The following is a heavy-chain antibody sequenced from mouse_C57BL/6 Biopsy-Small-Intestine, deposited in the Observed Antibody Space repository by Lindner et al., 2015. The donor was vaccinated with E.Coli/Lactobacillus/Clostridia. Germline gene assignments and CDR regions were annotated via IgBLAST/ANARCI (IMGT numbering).Heavy chain of an antibody. CDR2: IYPSTGDT. Sequence: VQLQESGPEPVKSGASVKISCKASGYSFTGYYMNWVKQSPEKSLEWIGEIYPSTGDTTYNQKFKAKATLTVDKSSSTAHMELLSLTSEDSAVYYCTRRASTGFRDYWGQGTTLTVSS. D-gene: IGHD3-2*02. J-gene: IGHJ2*01. V-gene: IGHV1-42*01. CDR3: TRRASTGFRDY. CDR1: GYSFTGYY.